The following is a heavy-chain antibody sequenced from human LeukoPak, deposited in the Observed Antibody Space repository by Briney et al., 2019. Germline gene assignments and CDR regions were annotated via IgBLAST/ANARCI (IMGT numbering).Heavy chain of an antibody. D-gene: IGHD3-22*01. CDR3: AKDGLSGSAQRYYFDY. Sequence: GRSLRLSCAASGFTFSRYGMHWVRQAPGKGLEWVATISSDGSDKWYGDSVKGRFTISRDNSQNSLYLQMNSLRAEDTAVYYCAKDGLSGSAQRYYFDYWGQGTLVTVSS. J-gene: IGHJ4*02. CDR2: ISSDGSDK. V-gene: IGHV3-30*18. CDR1: GFTFSRYG.